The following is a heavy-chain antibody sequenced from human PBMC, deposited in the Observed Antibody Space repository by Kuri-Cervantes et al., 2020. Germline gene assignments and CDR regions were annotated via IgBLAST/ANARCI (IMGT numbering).Heavy chain of an antibody. CDR2: IHPGDSDT. CDR1: GYSFTSYW. D-gene: IGHD3-3*01. Sequence: GESLKISCEGSGYSFTSYWIGWVRQMPGKGLQWMGIIHPGDSDTRYSPSFQGQVTISADKSISTAYLQWSSLKASDTAMYYCASGPYYNFWSGYFDYWGQGTLVTVSS. V-gene: IGHV5-51*01. CDR3: ASGPYYNFWSGYFDY. J-gene: IGHJ4*02.